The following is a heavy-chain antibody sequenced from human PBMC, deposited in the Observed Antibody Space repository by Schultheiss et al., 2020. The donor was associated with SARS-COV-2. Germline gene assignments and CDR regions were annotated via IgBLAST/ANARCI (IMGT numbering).Heavy chain of an antibody. CDR3: ASQPSYGSGSYEN. J-gene: IGHJ4*02. D-gene: IGHD3-10*01. CDR1: GGSVSSGSYY. Sequence: SETLSLTCTVSGGSVSSGSYYWSWIRQPPGKGLEWIGYIYYSGSTNYNPSLKSRVTISVDTSKNQFSLKLSSVTAADTAVYYCASQPSYGSGSYENWGQGTLVTVSS. CDR2: IYYSGST. V-gene: IGHV4-61*01.